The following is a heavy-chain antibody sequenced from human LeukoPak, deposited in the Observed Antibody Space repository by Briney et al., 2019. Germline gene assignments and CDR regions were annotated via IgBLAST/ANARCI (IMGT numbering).Heavy chain of an antibody. D-gene: IGHD1-26*01. CDR1: GFTFSGSA. V-gene: IGHV3-73*01. Sequence: GGSLRLSCAASGFTFSGSAMHWVRQASGKGLEWVGRIRSKANSYATAYAASVKGRFTISRDNSKNTLYLQMNSLRAEDTAVYYCARDRSAWELQFCFDYWGQGTLVIVSS. CDR2: IRSKANSYAT. J-gene: IGHJ4*02. CDR3: ARDRSAWELQFCFDY.